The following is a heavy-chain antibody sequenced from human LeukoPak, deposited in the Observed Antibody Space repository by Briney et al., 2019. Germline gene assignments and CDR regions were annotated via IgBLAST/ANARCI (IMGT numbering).Heavy chain of an antibody. CDR3: ARDRNSYDILTIYYYGMDV. D-gene: IGHD3-9*01. CDR1: GFTFSSYS. Sequence: GGSLRLSCAASGFTFSSYSMTWVRQAPGKGLEWVSSISSSSSYIYYADSVKGRFTISRDNAKNSLYLQMNSLRAEDTAVYYCARDRNSYDILTIYYYGMDVWGQGTTVTVSS. V-gene: IGHV3-21*01. J-gene: IGHJ6*02. CDR2: ISSSSSYI.